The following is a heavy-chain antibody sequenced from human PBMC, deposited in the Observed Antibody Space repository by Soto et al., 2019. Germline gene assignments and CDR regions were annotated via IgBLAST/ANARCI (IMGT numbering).Heavy chain of an antibody. D-gene: IGHD5-12*01. J-gene: IGHJ4*02. V-gene: IGHV3-9*01. CDR3: AKDAGATKYYFDY. Sequence: GGSLRLSCAASGFTFDDYAMHWVRQPPGKGLEWVSGISWNSAKIGYADSVKGRFTISRDNAKNSLYLQMNSLRAEDTALYYCAKDAGATKYYFDYWGQGTLVTVSS. CDR2: ISWNSAKI. CDR1: GFTFDDYA.